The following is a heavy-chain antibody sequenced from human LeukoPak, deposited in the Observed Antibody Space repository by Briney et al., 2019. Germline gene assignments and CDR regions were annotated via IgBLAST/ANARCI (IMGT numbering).Heavy chain of an antibody. CDR2: IYTSGST. J-gene: IGHJ3*02. Sequence: KTSETLSPTCTVSGGSISSYYWSWIRQPPGKGLEWIGYIYTSGSTNYNPSLKSRVTISVDTSKNQFSLKLSSVTAADTAVYYCARLHYYDSSGPKAFDIWGQGTMVTVSS. CDR3: ARLHYYDSSGPKAFDI. D-gene: IGHD3-22*01. V-gene: IGHV4-4*09. CDR1: GGSISSYY.